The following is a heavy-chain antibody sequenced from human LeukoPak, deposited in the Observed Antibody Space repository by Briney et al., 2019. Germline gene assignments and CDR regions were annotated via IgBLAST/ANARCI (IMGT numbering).Heavy chain of an antibody. CDR2: IYYSGST. CDR3: ARAPVDIVVVPAAIWGYFDY. Sequence: PSETLSLTCTVSGGSISSGGYYWRWTRQHPGKGLEWIVYIYYSGSTYYNPSLKSRVTISVDTSKNQFSLKLSSVTAADTAVYYCARAPVDIVVVPAAIWGYFDYWGQGTLVTVSS. J-gene: IGHJ4*02. D-gene: IGHD2-2*02. CDR1: GGSISSGGYY. V-gene: IGHV4-31*03.